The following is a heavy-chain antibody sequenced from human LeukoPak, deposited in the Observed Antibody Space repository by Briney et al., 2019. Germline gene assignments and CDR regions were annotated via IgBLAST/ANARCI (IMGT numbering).Heavy chain of an antibody. J-gene: IGHJ4*02. D-gene: IGHD3-3*01. Sequence: SETLSLTCTVSGCSISSSNYYWGWVRQPPGKGLEWIANIYYSGSTYYSPSLRSRVTISVDTSKNQFSLKLTSVTAADTAVYYCARHASVSGNWPRPLDYWGQGSLVTVSS. CDR1: GCSISSSNYY. CDR2: IYYSGST. CDR3: ARHASVSGNWPRPLDY. V-gene: IGHV4-39*01.